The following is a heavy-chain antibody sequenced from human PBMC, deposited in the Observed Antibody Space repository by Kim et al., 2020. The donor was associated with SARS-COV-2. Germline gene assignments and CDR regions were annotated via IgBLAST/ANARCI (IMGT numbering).Heavy chain of an antibody. J-gene: IGHJ4*02. D-gene: IGHD2-21*01. CDR3: AKCPINSYYFDY. Sequence: GYAESVKGRFTISRDNAKNSLYLQMKSLRAEDTALYYCAKCPINSYYFDYWGQGTLVTVSS. V-gene: IGHV3-9*01.